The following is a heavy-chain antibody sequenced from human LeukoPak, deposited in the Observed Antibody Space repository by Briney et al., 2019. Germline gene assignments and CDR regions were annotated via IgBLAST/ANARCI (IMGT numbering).Heavy chain of an antibody. J-gene: IGHJ4*02. Sequence: PGGSLRLSCAASGFTFINAWMSWVRQAPGKGLEWVGRIKSKADGGSTDYAAPVKGRFTFSRDGSKNTLYLQMNSLKTKDTAVYYCTADGCAGGGCFSGHYWGQGTLVTVSS. CDR2: IKSKADGGST. CDR3: TADGCAGGGCFSGHY. D-gene: IGHD2-15*01. CDR1: GFTFINAW. V-gene: IGHV3-15*01.